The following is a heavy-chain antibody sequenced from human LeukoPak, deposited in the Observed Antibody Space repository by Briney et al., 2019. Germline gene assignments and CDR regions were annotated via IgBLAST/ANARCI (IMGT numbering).Heavy chain of an antibody. J-gene: IGHJ4*02. D-gene: IGHD3-22*01. Sequence: GASVKVSCKASGYTFTSYGISWVRQAPGQGLEWMGWISAYNGNTNYAQKLQGRVTMTTDTSTSTAYMELRSLRSDDTAVYYCARGLYYDSSGVIIYWGQGTLVTVSS. CDR1: GYTFTSYG. CDR3: ARGLYYDSSGVIIY. CDR2: ISAYNGNT. V-gene: IGHV1-18*01.